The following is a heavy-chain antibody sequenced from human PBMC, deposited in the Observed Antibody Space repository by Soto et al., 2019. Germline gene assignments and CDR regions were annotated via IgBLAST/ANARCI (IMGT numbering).Heavy chain of an antibody. CDR2: IFPSASDT. Sequence: GESLKISCRTSGYRFTSYWIAWVRQMPGKGLEWMGIIFPSASDTRYSPSFQGQVTISADRSTSTVFLQWASLKASDTAVYFCARKDKSGYFNWFGPWGQGTLVTVSS. J-gene: IGHJ5*02. CDR1: GYRFTSYW. CDR3: ARKDKSGYFNWFGP. V-gene: IGHV5-51*01. D-gene: IGHD3-22*01.